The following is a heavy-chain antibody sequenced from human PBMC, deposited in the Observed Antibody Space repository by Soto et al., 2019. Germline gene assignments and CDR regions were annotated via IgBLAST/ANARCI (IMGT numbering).Heavy chain of an antibody. D-gene: IGHD3-10*01. CDR2: INAGNGNT. CDR1: GYTFTSYA. CDR3: ARDQYYYGSGSYPDV. Sequence: QVQLVQSGAEEKKPGASVKVSCKASGYTFTSYAMHWVRQAPGQRLEWMGWINAGNGNTKYSQKFQGRVTITRDTSARTAYMELSSLRSEDTAVYYCARDQYYYGSGSYPDVWGQGTTVTVSS. J-gene: IGHJ6*02. V-gene: IGHV1-3*05.